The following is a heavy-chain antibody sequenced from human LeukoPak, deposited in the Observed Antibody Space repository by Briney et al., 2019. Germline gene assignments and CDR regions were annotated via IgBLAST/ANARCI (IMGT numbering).Heavy chain of an antibody. Sequence: SETLSLTFTVSGYSISSGYYWGWIRQPPGKGLEWIGSIYHSGSTYYNPSLKSRVTISVDTSKNQFSLKLSSVTAADTAVYYCARFQGIIPDYWGQGTLVTVSS. CDR2: IYHSGST. J-gene: IGHJ4*02. CDR3: ARFQGIIPDY. V-gene: IGHV4-38-2*02. D-gene: IGHD3-16*01. CDR1: GYSISSGYY.